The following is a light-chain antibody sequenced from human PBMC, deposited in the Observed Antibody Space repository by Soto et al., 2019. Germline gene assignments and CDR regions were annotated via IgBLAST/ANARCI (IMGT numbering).Light chain of an antibody. J-gene: IGKJ1*01. Sequence: EIVRTQSPATLSVSPGERATLSCRASQSVSSNLAWYQKKPGQAPRLLVYGASTRATGIPARFSGSGSGTELTLTISSLQSEDFAVYYCQQYNNWPPWTFGQGTKVDIK. V-gene: IGKV3-15*01. CDR1: QSVSSN. CDR2: GAS. CDR3: QQYNNWPPWT.